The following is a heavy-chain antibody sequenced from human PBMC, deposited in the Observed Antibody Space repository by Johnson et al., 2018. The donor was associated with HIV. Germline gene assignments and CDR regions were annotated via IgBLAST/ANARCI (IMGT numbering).Heavy chain of an antibody. CDR2: IHSDGSNE. D-gene: IGHD3-10*01. V-gene: IGHV3-30*02. Sequence: QVQLVESGGGVVQPGGSLRLSCAASGFTFSSYVMHWVRQAPGKGLEWVSFIHSDGSNEYYADSVKGRFTISRDNSKNTLYLQMNSLRAEDMAVYYCARVPGSGITRYAGASDIWGQGTMVTVSS. CDR1: GFTFSSYV. J-gene: IGHJ3*02. CDR3: ARVPGSGITRYAGASDI.